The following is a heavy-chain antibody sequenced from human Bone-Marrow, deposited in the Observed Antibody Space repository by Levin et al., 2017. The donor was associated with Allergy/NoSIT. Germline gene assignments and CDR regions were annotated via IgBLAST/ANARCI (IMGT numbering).Heavy chain of an antibody. J-gene: IGHJ3*01. Sequence: PPASVKVSCKVSGYTLTELPMHWVRQAPGKGLEWVGGFDPEVVETVFAQKFQGRVTMTEDTSADTAYLELSGLRSEDTAVYYCVTSPDPLIPDDAFDLWGQGTLVTVSS. CDR2: FDPEVVET. CDR3: VTSPDPLIPDDAFDL. V-gene: IGHV1-24*01. D-gene: IGHD2-8*01. CDR1: GYTLTELP.